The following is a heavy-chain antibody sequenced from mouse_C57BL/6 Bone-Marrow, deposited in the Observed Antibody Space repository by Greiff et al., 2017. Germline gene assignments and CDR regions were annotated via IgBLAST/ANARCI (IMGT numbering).Heavy chain of an antibody. V-gene: IGHV1-55*01. CDR1: GYTFTSYW. CDR3: ARSGWGYYPLFDY. J-gene: IGHJ2*01. D-gene: IGHD2-3*01. CDR2: IYPGSGST. Sequence: VKLQQPGAELVKPGASVKMSCKASGYTFTSYWITWVKQRPGQGLEWIGDIYPGSGSTNYNEKFKSKATLTVDTSSSTAYMQLSSLTSEDSAVYYYARSGWGYYPLFDYWGQGTTLTVSS.